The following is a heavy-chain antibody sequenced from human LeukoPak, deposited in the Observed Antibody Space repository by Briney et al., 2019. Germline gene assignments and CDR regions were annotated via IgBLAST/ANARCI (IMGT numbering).Heavy chain of an antibody. Sequence: GASVKVSCKASGYTFTSYGISWVRQAPGQGLEWMGWISAYNGNTNYAQKLQGRVTMTTDTSTSTAYMELRSLRSGDTAVYYCARERYSYGYYCYYYYMDVWGKGTTVTVSS. V-gene: IGHV1-18*01. D-gene: IGHD5-18*01. CDR3: ARERYSYGYYCYYYYMDV. CDR1: GYTFTSYG. CDR2: ISAYNGNT. J-gene: IGHJ6*03.